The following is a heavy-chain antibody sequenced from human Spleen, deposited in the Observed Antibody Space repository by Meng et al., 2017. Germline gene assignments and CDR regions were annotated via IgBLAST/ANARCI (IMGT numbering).Heavy chain of an antibody. V-gene: IGHV4-34*02. Sequence: LLPWGARLVKPSETPSPPFASCGVSFSGYYWCWIRQPPGKVLEWIGETNHSGSTNYNPSLKRRVTISVDTSKNQFSLNLSSVTAADTAVYYCARGPKQQLVRGLVYFHYWGQGTLVTVSS. CDR3: ARGPKQQLVRGLVYFHY. J-gene: IGHJ4*02. D-gene: IGHD6-13*01. CDR1: GVSFSGYY. CDR2: TNHSGST.